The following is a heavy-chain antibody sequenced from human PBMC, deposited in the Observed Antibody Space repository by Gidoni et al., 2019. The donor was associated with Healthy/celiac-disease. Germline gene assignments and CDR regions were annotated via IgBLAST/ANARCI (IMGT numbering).Heavy chain of an antibody. V-gene: IGHV3-7*01. Sequence: EVQLVESGGGLVQLGGPLSLPCAASAFTFSSYWMSWVREAPGKGVGWGANIKQDGSGKYYVDAVKGRFTISKDNAKNSLYLQMNGLRAEDTAVYYCARDGPTGFDYWGQGTLVTVSS. CDR1: AFTFSSYW. CDR2: IKQDGSGK. CDR3: ARDGPTGFDY. J-gene: IGHJ4*02.